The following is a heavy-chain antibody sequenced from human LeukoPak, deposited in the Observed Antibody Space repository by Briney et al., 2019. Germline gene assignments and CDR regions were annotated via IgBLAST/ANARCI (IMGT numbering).Heavy chain of an antibody. CDR1: GLTFSNYW. Sequence: PGESLRLSCAASGLTFSNYWMHWVRQAPGKGLVWVSRINTDGSSTNYADSVKGRFTISRDNAKNTLYLQMNSLRGEDTAVYYCASTTMAIPGDYWGQGTLVTVSS. CDR3: ASTTMAIPGDY. J-gene: IGHJ4*02. V-gene: IGHV3-74*01. D-gene: IGHD5-18*01. CDR2: INTDGSST.